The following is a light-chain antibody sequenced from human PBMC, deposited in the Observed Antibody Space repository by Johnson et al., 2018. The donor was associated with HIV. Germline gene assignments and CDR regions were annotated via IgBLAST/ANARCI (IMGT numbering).Light chain of an antibody. V-gene: IGLV1-51*02. CDR1: SSNIGNNY. Sequence: QSVLKQPPSVSVAPGQKVTISCSGSSSNIGNNYVSWYRQFPGTAPKLLIYENNKRPSGIPDRFSGSKSGTSATLGITGLQTGDEADYYCGTWDSSLRKVVGTVTKVTVL. CDR2: ENN. J-gene: IGLJ1*01. CDR3: GTWDSSLRKV.